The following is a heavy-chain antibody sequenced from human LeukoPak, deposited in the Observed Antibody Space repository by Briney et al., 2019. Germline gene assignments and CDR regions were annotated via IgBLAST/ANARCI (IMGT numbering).Heavy chain of an antibody. V-gene: IGHV3-23*01. CDR1: GFTFSSYG. D-gene: IGHD3-22*01. CDR3: ATQRSYYYDSSGYLNWFDP. J-gene: IGHJ5*02. Sequence: GGSLRLSCAASGFTFSSYGMSWVRQAPGKGLEWVSAISGSGGSTYYADSVKGRFTISRDNSKNTPYLQMNSLRAEDTAVYYCATQRSYYYDSSGYLNWFDPWGQGTLVTVSS. CDR2: ISGSGGST.